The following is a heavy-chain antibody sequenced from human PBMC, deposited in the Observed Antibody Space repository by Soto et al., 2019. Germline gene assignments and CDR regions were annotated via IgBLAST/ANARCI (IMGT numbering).Heavy chain of an antibody. CDR1: GGSISSSSYY. CDR3: ASSSLVLLWFGELSGWFDP. V-gene: IGHV4-39*01. Sequence: SETLSLTCTVSGGSISSSSYYWGWIRQPPGKGLEWIGSIYYSGSTYYNPSLKSRVTISVDTSKNQFSLKLSSVTATDTAVYYCASSSLVLLWFGELSGWFDPWGQGTLVTVLL. J-gene: IGHJ5*02. CDR2: IYYSGST. D-gene: IGHD3-10*01.